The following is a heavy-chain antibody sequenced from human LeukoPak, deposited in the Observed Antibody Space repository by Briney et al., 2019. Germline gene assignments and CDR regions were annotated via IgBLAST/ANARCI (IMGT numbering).Heavy chain of an antibody. D-gene: IGHD6-19*01. V-gene: IGHV3-74*01. J-gene: IGHJ4*02. CDR2: INSDGSST. Sequence: GGSLRLSCAASGFTFSSYWMHWVRQAPGKGLVWVSRINSDGSSTSYADSVKGRFTISRDNAKNTLYLQMNSLRAEDTAVYYCAKVRWDNSGWYYLDNWGQGTLVTVSS. CDR1: GFTFSSYW. CDR3: AKVRWDNSGWYYLDN.